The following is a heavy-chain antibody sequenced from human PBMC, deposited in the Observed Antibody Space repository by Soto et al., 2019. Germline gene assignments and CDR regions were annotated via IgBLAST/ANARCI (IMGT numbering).Heavy chain of an antibody. CDR2: INAYNGNT. Sequence: QVHLVQSGAEVKNPGASVKVSCKASGYSFTRYGIGWARQAPGQGLEWMGWINAYNGNTNYAQNLQGRLPLTTDTSATAAYMELRRLRSNDTAVYYCAMVDVYVTPSPQDVWGQGTTVTVSS. CDR3: AMVDVYVTPSPQDV. D-gene: IGHD3-16*01. CDR1: GYSFTRYG. V-gene: IGHV1-18*01. J-gene: IGHJ6*02.